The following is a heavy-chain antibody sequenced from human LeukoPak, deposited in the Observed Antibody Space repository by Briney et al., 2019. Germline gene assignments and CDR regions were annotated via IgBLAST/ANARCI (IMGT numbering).Heavy chain of an antibody. V-gene: IGHV3-64*01. CDR3: AREYCSGGRCQYYFDY. Sequence: GGSLRLSCAASGFTFSSYAMHWVRQAPGKGLEYVSGISSDGGSPFHVNSVKGSFTISRDNSKDTLYLQMGSLRAEDMAVYYCAREYCSGGRCQYYFDYWGQGTLVTVSS. D-gene: IGHD2-15*01. J-gene: IGHJ4*02. CDR1: GFTFSSYA. CDR2: ISSDGGSP.